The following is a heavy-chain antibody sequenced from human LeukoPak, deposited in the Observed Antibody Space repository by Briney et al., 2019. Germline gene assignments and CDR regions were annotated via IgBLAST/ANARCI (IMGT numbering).Heavy chain of an antibody. Sequence: ASVKVSCKASGGTFSSYAISWVRQAPGQGLEWMGRIIPIFGIANYAQKFQGRVTITADKSTSTAYMELSSLRSEDTAVYYCARVAHCSSTSCYSGLYYFDYWGQGTPVTVSS. V-gene: IGHV1-69*04. CDR3: ARVAHCSSTSCYSGLYYFDY. CDR2: IIPIFGIA. CDR1: GGTFSSYA. J-gene: IGHJ4*02. D-gene: IGHD2-2*02.